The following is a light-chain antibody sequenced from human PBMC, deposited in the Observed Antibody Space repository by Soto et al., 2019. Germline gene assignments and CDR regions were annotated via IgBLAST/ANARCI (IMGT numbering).Light chain of an antibody. V-gene: IGLV2-23*01. Sequence: SALTPPASVSGSPGQSITISCTGTSSDVGSYNLVSWYQQHPGKAPKLMIYEGSKRPSGVSNRFSGSKSGNTASLTISGLQAEDEADYYCCSYAGSSTLVFGGGTKVTVL. CDR1: SSDVGSYNL. CDR3: CSYAGSSTLV. CDR2: EGS. J-gene: IGLJ2*01.